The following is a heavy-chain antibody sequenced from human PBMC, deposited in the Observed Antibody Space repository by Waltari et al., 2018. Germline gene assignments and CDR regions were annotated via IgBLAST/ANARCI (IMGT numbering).Heavy chain of an antibody. Sequence: QVQLQESGPGLVKPSGTLSLTCAVSGDSVSSSNWWIWVRQPPGKGLEWIGEISHSGRTTPNPSIKSRVTISVDKSKNQFSQKLPPVTAADTADYYCARTRGAEGTSNSTWFALWGQGTRVIVSS. J-gene: IGHJ5*02. CDR2: ISHSGRT. V-gene: IGHV4-4*02. CDR3: ARTRGAEGTSNSTWFAL. CDR1: GDSVSSSNW. D-gene: IGHD2-15*01.